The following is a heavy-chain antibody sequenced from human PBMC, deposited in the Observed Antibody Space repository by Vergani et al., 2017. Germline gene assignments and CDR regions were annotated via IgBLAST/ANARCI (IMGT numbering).Heavy chain of an antibody. V-gene: IGHV1-69*04. CDR1: GGTFSSYA. Sequence: QVQLVQSGAEVKKPGSSVKVSCKASGGTFSSYAISWVRQAPGQGLEWMGRIIPILGIANYAQKFQGRVTITADKSTSTAYMELSSLRSEDTAVYYCATTQYSSGAFPVDYWGQGTLVTVSS. CDR2: IIPILGIA. D-gene: IGHD6-19*01. CDR3: ATTQYSSGAFPVDY. J-gene: IGHJ4*02.